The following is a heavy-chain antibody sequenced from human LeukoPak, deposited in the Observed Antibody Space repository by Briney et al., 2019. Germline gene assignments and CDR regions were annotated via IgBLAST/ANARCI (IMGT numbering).Heavy chain of an antibody. J-gene: IGHJ4*02. CDR1: GFTFSSYW. CDR2: IKQDGSEK. D-gene: IGHD1-1*01. CDR3: ARTPSWNDVRYFDY. V-gene: IGHV3-7*03. Sequence: PGGSLRLSCAASGFTFSSYWMSWVRQAPGKGLEWVANIKQDGSEKYYVDSVKGRFTISRDNAKNSLYLQMNSLRSEDTAVYYCARTPSWNDVRYFDYWGQGTLVTVSS.